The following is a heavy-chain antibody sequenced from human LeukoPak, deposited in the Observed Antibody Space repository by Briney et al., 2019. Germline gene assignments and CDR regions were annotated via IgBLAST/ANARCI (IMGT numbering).Heavy chain of an antibody. D-gene: IGHD3-16*01. CDR3: ARVRGGYYSDY. CDR2: INSDGSST. J-gene: IGHJ4*02. Sequence: GSLRLSCAASGFILSNYWMLWVRQASGKGLVWVSRINSDGSSTSYADSVKGRFTISRDNAKNTLYLQMNSLRAEDTAVCYCARVRGGYYSDYWGQGTLVTVS. CDR1: GFILSNYW. V-gene: IGHV3-74*01.